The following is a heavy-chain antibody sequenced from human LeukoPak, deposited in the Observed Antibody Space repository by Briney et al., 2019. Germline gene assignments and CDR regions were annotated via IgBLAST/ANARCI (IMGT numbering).Heavy chain of an antibody. Sequence: AGPPRRSSAASEFTFSNAWMSWFLTAPGKSLDLFGRIKSKTDGGTKDYAAHVKGRFTISRDDSKNTLYLQMNRLKTEYTAVYYCTTEGIVVVPAAMPFDYCGQGTLVTVSS. CDR3: TTEGIVVVPAAMPFDY. J-gene: IGHJ4*02. CDR1: EFTFSNAW. V-gene: IGHV3-15*01. CDR2: IKSKTDGGTK. D-gene: IGHD2-2*01.